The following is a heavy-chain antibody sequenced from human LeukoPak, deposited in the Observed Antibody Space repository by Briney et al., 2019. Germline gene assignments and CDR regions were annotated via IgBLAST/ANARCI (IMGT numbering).Heavy chain of an antibody. CDR3: ARLSGAAAGQFDP. D-gene: IGHD6-13*01. CDR2: INHSGST. CDR1: GGSFSGYY. Sequence: SETLSLTCAVYGGSFSGYYWSWIRQPPGKGLEWIGEINHSGSTNYNPSLKSRVTISVDTSKNQFSLKLSSVTAADTAVYYCARLSGAAAGQFDPWGQGTLVTVSS. J-gene: IGHJ5*02. V-gene: IGHV4-34*01.